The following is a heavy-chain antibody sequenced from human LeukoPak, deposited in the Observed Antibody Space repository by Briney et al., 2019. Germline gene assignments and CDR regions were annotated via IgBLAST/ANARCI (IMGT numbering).Heavy chain of an antibody. CDR1: GYTFDTYG. Sequence: ASVKVSCKASGYTFDTYGISWVRQAPGQGLEWMGWISAYNGNTNYAQSTNYAQKLQGRVTMTTETSTSTAYMEVRSLRSDDTAVYYCARGDYGDKFDYWGQGTLVTISS. J-gene: IGHJ4*02. V-gene: IGHV1-18*01. CDR3: ARGDYGDKFDY. CDR2: ISAYNGNTNYAQST. D-gene: IGHD4-17*01.